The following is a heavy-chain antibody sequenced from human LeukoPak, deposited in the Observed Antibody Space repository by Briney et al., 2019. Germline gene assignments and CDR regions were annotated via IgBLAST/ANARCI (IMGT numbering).Heavy chain of an antibody. D-gene: IGHD4-17*01. CDR2: ISTDGSRT. CDR1: GFSFSTYA. V-gene: IGHV3-64*01. Sequence: RGSLRLSCAAFGFSFSTYAIHWVRQAPGKGLEYVSAISTDGSRTYYGNSVKGRFTISRDNSKNTVYLQMDSLRAEDTAVFYCAKDLRASGDYGDFDYWGQGTLVTVSS. CDR3: AKDLRASGDYGDFDY. J-gene: IGHJ4*02.